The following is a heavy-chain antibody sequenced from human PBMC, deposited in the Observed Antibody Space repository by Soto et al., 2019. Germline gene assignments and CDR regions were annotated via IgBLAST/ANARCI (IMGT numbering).Heavy chain of an antibody. D-gene: IGHD3-22*01. Sequence: SVKVSCKASGGTFSSYAISWVRQAPGQGLEWMGGIIPIFGTANYAQKFQGRVTITADKSTSTAYMELRSLRSEDTAVYYCARGDTMIVARYYYYYGMDVWGQGTTVTVSS. CDR2: IIPIFGTA. CDR3: ARGDTMIVARYYYYYGMDV. CDR1: GGTFSSYA. J-gene: IGHJ6*02. V-gene: IGHV1-69*06.